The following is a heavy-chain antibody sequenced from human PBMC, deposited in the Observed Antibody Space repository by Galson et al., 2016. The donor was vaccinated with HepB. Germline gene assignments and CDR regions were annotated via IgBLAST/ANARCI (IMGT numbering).Heavy chain of an antibody. CDR3: ARDRSSGSGNFGY. V-gene: IGHV4-31*03. D-gene: IGHD3-10*01. J-gene: IGHJ4*02. Sequence: TLSLTCTVSGGSISSGGYYWSWIRQHPGKGLAWIGYIYHSGSTYYNPSLKSRVSISVDTSKNQFSLRLSSVTAADTAVYYCARDRSSGSGNFGYWGQGTLVTVSS. CDR1: GGSISSGGYY. CDR2: IYHSGST.